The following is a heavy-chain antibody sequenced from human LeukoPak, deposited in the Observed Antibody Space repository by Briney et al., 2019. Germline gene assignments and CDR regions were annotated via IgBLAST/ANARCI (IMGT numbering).Heavy chain of an antibody. CDR1: GFTFSSYN. V-gene: IGHV3-30*03. CDR3: ARRPPAVAGLDY. Sequence: GGSLSLSCAASGFTFSSYNMHWVRQAPGKGLEWVAVISKDGSNKYYADSVKGRFTISRDNSKNTVYVEMNSLRGEDTAVYYCARRPPAVAGLDYWGQGTLVTVSS. CDR2: ISKDGSNK. J-gene: IGHJ4*02. D-gene: IGHD6-19*01.